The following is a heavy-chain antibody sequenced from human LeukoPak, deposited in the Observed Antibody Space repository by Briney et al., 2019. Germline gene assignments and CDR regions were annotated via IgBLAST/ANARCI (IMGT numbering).Heavy chain of an antibody. CDR1: GGSISGGHYY. CDR3: ARVVQDVYYYYMDV. D-gene: IGHD6-6*01. V-gene: IGHV4-61*01. J-gene: IGHJ6*03. Sequence: SETLSLTCTVSGGSISGGHYYWGWIRQPPGKGLEWIGYIYYSGSTNYNPSLKSRVTISVDTSKNQFSLKLSSVTAADTAVYYCARVVQDVYYYYMDVWGKGTTVTVSS. CDR2: IYYSGST.